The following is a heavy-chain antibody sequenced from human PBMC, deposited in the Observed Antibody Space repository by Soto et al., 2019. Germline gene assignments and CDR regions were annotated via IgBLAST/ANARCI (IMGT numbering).Heavy chain of an antibody. CDR2: INSGGSST. CDR3: ARVAQARITGTLEWFDP. J-gene: IGHJ5*02. D-gene: IGHD1-7*01. CDR1: GFTFSSYW. V-gene: IGHV3-74*01. Sequence: GGSLRLSCAASGFTFSSYWMHWVRQAPGKGLVWVSRINSGGSSTSYADSVKGRFTISRDNAKNTLYLQMNSLRAEDTPVYYCARVAQARITGTLEWFDPWGQGTLVTVSS.